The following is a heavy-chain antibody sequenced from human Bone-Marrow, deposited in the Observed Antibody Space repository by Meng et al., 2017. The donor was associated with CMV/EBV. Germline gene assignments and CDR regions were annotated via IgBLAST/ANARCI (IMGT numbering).Heavy chain of an antibody. CDR3: ARVVEMAKYYFDY. CDR2: IYYSWST. D-gene: IGHD5-24*01. CDR1: GGSISSSSYY. Sequence: SEPLSLTCTVSGGSISSSSYYWGWIRQPPGKGLEWIGSIYYSWSTYYNPSLKSRVTISVDTSKNQFSLKLSSVTAADTAVYYCARVVEMAKYYFDYWGQGTLVTVSS. V-gene: IGHV4-39*07. J-gene: IGHJ4*02.